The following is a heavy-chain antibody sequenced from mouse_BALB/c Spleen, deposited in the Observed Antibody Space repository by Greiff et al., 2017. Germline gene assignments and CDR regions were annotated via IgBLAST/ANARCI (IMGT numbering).Heavy chain of an antibody. V-gene: IGHV2-9*02. Sequence: VQRVESGPGLVAPSQSLSITCTVSGFSLTSYGVHWVRQPPGKGLEWLGVIWAGGSTNYNSALMSRLSISKDNSKSQVFLNMNSLQTDDTAMYYCARDRYYGSSPLDVWGAGTTVTVSS. CDR2: IWAGGST. CDR3: ARDRYYGSSPLDV. D-gene: IGHD1-1*01. CDR1: GFSLTSYG. J-gene: IGHJ1*01.